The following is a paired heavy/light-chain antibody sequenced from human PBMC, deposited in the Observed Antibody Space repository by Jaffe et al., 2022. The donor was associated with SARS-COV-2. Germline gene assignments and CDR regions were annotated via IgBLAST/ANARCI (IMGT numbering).Heavy chain of an antibody. CDR1: GFTFSRYA. J-gene: IGHJ4*02. V-gene: IGHV3-30*04. CDR3: ARERDYGSLSYFFAY. D-gene: IGHD3-10*01. CDR2: VSFDGSST. Sequence: QLQLVESGGGVVQPGGSQRLSCAASGFTFSRYAVHWVRQASGKGLEWVAAVSFDGSSTFYADSVKGRFTISKDNPKNTVFLQMKRLRNEDTAVYYCARERDYGSLSYFFAYWGQGTLVTVSS.
Light chain of an antibody. CDR1: QGISTW. Sequence: DIQMTQSPSSVSASVGDRVTITCRASQGISTWLGWYQQKPGKAPNFLIYAATVLQDGVPSRFSGSASGTNFTLTISSLQAEDFATYYCQQAVRFPWTFGQGTKVEIK. V-gene: IGKV1-12*01. CDR2: AAT. J-gene: IGKJ1*01. CDR3: QQAVRFPWT.